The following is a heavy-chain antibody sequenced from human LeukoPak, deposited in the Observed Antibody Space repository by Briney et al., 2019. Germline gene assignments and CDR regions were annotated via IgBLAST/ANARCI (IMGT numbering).Heavy chain of an antibody. Sequence: GGSLRLSCAASGFTFSSYAMSWVRQAPGKGLEWVSAISGSGGSTYYADSVKGRFTISRDNSKNTLYLQMNSLRAEDTAVYYCAKGPRFWSGYYTGSWFDPWGQGTLVTVSS. V-gene: IGHV3-23*01. J-gene: IGHJ5*02. D-gene: IGHD3-3*01. CDR1: GFTFSSYA. CDR3: AKGPRFWSGYYTGSWFDP. CDR2: ISGSGGST.